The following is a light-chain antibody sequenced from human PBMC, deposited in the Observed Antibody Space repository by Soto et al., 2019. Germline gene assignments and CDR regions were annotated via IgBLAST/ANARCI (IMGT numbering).Light chain of an antibody. Sequence: DIQMTQSPSNLSVSVGDRFSINCRASQSISAWLAWYQQKPGKAPRLLIYKASTLEIGVPSRFRGSGSGTEFTLTINSLKPDDFATYYCQQHNSSSITFGHGTRLEIK. CDR2: KAS. CDR1: QSISAW. CDR3: QQHNSSSIT. V-gene: IGKV1-5*03. J-gene: IGKJ5*01.